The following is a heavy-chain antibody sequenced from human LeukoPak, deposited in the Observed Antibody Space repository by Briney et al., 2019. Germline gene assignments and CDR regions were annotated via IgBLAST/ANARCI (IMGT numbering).Heavy chain of an antibody. CDR3: ARDERTGYSSN. CDR1: GFTFSSYW. J-gene: IGHJ4*02. D-gene: IGHD6-19*01. Sequence: GGSLRLSCAASGFTFSSYWVSWVRQAPGKGLEWVANIKQDGSEKYYVDSVKDRFTISRDNAKNSLYLQMNSLRAEDTAVYYCARDERTGYSSNWGQGTLVTVSS. V-gene: IGHV3-7*03. CDR2: IKQDGSEK.